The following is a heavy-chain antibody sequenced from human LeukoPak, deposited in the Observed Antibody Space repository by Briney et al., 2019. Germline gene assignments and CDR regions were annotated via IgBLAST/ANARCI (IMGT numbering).Heavy chain of an antibody. CDR1: GFTVSSNY. D-gene: IGHD1-7*01. Sequence: GGSLRLSCAASGFTVSSNYMSWVRQAPGKGLEWVSVIYSGGSTYYADSVKGRFSISRDNSKNTLYLQMNSLRAEDTAVYYCARGSDNWNYSSWGQGTLVTVSS. V-gene: IGHV3-53*01. CDR3: ARGSDNWNYSS. CDR2: IYSGGST. J-gene: IGHJ1*01.